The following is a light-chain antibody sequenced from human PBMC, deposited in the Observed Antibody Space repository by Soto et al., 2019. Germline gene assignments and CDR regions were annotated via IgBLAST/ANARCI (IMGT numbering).Light chain of an antibody. J-gene: IGLJ1*01. CDR2: EGS. V-gene: IGLV2-23*01. Sequence: QSVLTQPASVSGSPGQSITISCTGTSSDVGSYNLVSWYQQHPGKAPKLMIYEGSKRPSGVSNRLSGSKSGNTASLTISGLQAEDEADYYCCSYAGSFYVFGTGTKVTV. CDR1: SSDVGSYNL. CDR3: CSYAGSFYV.